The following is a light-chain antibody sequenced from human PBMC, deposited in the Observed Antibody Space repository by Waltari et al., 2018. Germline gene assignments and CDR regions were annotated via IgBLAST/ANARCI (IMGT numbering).Light chain of an antibody. CDR1: QSVGKS. CDR2: DAS. Sequence: SCRANQSVGKSLAWYQEKSGQAPRLLIYDASTRATGIPDRFSSSWFWTDFSLTISRLEPEDFAVYYCQKYVRLPVTFGQRNKVEIK. V-gene: IGKV3-20*01. CDR3: QKYVRLPVT. J-gene: IGKJ1*01.